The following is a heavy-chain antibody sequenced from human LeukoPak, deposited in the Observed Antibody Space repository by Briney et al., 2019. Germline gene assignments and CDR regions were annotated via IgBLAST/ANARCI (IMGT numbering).Heavy chain of an antibody. Sequence: KPSETLSLTCAVYGGSFSGYYWSWIRQPPGKGLEWIGEINHSGSTNYNPSLKSRVTISVDTSKNQFSLKLSSVTAADTAVYYCARDSGYGFDYWGQGTLVTVSS. V-gene: IGHV4-34*01. CDR1: GGSFSGYY. CDR3: ARDSGYGFDY. J-gene: IGHJ4*02. CDR2: INHSGST. D-gene: IGHD5-12*01.